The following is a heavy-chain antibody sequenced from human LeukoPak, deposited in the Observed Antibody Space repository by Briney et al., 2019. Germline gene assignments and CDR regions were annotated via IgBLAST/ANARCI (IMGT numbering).Heavy chain of an antibody. V-gene: IGHV4-4*07. J-gene: IGHJ4*02. CDR1: GGSISSYY. CDR2: IYTSGLT. CDR3: ARSLVYSSGLNYYFDF. D-gene: IGHD3-22*01. Sequence: SETLSLTCTVSGGSISSYYWSWIRQPAGKGLEWLGRIYTSGLTTYNPSLKSRITMSIDTSKKQFSLKLSSVTAADTALYYCARSLVYSSGLNYYFDFWGQGALVTVSS.